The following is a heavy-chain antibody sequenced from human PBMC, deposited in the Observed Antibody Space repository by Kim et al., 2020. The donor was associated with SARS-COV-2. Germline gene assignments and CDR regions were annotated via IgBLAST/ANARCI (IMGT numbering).Heavy chain of an antibody. CDR2: ISNDGGVT. V-gene: IGHV3-74*01. Sequence: GGSLRLSCVASGFRSSNYYVNWVRQRPGKGLEWVSRISNDGGVTHYADSVRGRFTMSRDSAENTVYLQMNSLSAEDTAVYFCARGIFRDGFDVWGQGTTVSVSS. CDR1: GFRSSNYY. D-gene: IGHD2-15*01. J-gene: IGHJ6*02. CDR3: ARGIFRDGFDV.